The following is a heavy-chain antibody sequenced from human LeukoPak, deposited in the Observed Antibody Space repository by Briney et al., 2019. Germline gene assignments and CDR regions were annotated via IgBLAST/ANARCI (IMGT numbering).Heavy chain of an antibody. CDR3: ARDQGDYYDSSGLDY. Sequence: ASVKVSCKASGYTFTSYGISWVRQAPGQGLEWMGWISAYNGNTNYAQKLQGRVTMTTDTSTSTAYMGLRSLRSDDTAVYYCARDQGDYYDSSGLDYWGQGTLVTVSS. CDR2: ISAYNGNT. CDR1: GYTFTSYG. J-gene: IGHJ4*02. D-gene: IGHD3-22*01. V-gene: IGHV1-18*01.